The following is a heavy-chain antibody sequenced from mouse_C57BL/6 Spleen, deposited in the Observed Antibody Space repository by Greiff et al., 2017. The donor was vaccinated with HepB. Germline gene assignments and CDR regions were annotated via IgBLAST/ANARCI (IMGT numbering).Heavy chain of an antibody. V-gene: IGHV14-3*01. CDR1: GFTIKNTY. D-gene: IGHD1-1*01. J-gene: IGHJ3*01. CDR3: ARSGSSHVWFAY. Sequence: EVQRVESVAELVRPGASVKLSCTASGFTIKNTYMHWVKQRPEQGLEWIGRIDPANGNTKSSPKFQGKATITADTSSNTAYLQLSSLTSEDTAIYYCARSGSSHVWFAYWGQGTLVTVSA. CDR2: IDPANGNT.